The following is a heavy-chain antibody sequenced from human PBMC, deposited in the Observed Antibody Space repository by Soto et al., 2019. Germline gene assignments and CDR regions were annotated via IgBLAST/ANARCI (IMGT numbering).Heavy chain of an antibody. V-gene: IGHV4-31*03. D-gene: IGHD3-9*01. CDR2: IYYSGST. J-gene: IGHJ4*02. CDR1: GGSISSGDYY. CDR3: ARGERYYDILTGYFNTDFDY. Sequence: KSSETLSLTCTVSGGSISSGDYYWSWIRQHPGKGLEWIGYIYYSGSTYYNPSLKSRVTISVDTSKNQFSLKLTSVTAADTAVYYCARGERYYDILTGYFNTDFDYWGQGTLVTVSS.